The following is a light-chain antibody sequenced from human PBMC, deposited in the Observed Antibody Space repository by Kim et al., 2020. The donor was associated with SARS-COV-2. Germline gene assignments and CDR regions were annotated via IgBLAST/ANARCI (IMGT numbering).Light chain of an antibody. CDR1: SGNSSYA. V-gene: IGLV4-69*01. Sequence: ASFKLTCTLSSGNSSYAIAWHQQQPEKGPRYLMKLNSDGSHSKGDGIPDRFSGSSSGAERYLTISSLQSEDEADYYCQTWGTGIRVFGGGTQLTVL. CDR2: LNSDGSH. J-gene: IGLJ3*02. CDR3: QTWGTGIRV.